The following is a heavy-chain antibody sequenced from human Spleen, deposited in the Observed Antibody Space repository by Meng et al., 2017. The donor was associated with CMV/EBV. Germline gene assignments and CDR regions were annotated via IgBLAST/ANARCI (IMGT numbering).Heavy chain of an antibody. CDR1: NGSITGSGDY. CDR3: VEGSTNRGSRFES. D-gene: IGHD3-10*01. Sequence: ESLKISCLVSNGSITGSGDYWGWIRQSPGIGLQWIGSIHWRGSAYYNPSLKSRVTISVDTSKNQFSVKMMSVTAADTAVYYCVEGSTNRGSRFESWGQGTLVTVSS. V-gene: IGHV4-39*07. J-gene: IGHJ5*01. CDR2: IHWRGSA.